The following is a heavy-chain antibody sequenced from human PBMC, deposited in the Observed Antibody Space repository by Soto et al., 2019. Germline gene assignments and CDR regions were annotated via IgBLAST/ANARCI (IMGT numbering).Heavy chain of an antibody. V-gene: IGHV1-69*01. CDR1: GGTFSSYA. J-gene: IGHJ6*02. Sequence: QVQLVQSGAEVKKPGSSVKVSCKASGGTFSSYAISWVRQAPGQGLEWMGGIIPIFGIANYAQKFQGRVTITADESTSTAYMELSSLRSEDTAVYYCARAARYCSSTSCLNYYYGMDVWGQGTTVTVSS. CDR3: ARAARYCSSTSCLNYYYGMDV. CDR2: IIPIFGIA. D-gene: IGHD2-2*01.